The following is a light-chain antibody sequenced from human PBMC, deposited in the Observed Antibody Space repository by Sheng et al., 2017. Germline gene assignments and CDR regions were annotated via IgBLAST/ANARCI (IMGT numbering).Light chain of an antibody. CDR2: ATS. Sequence: AIQMTQSPSSLSASVGDRVTITCRASEGIGNELGWYQQKPGKAPKLLIYATSSLQSGVPSRFSGSGSGTEFTLTINSLRPEDSATYFCQQGNSFPPTFGQGTKVE. J-gene: IGKJ1*01. CDR1: EGIGNE. CDR3: QQGNSFPPT. V-gene: IGKV1-6*01.